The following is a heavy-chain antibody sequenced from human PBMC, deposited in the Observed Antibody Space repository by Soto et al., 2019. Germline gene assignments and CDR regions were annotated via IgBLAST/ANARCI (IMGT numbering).Heavy chain of an antibody. CDR1: GFTFDDYA. Sequence: GGSLRLSCAASGFTFDDYAMHWVRQAPGKGLEWVSGISWNSGSIGYADSVKGRFTISRDNAKNSLYLQMNSLRAEDTALYYCAKDLRPRRITIFGVVPPDYYYYYYMDVWGKGTTVTVSS. D-gene: IGHD3-3*01. J-gene: IGHJ6*03. CDR2: ISWNSGSI. CDR3: AKDLRPRRITIFGVVPPDYYYYYYMDV. V-gene: IGHV3-9*01.